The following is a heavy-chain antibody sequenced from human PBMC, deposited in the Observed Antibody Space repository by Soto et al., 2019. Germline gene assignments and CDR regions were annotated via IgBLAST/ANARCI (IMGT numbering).Heavy chain of an antibody. Sequence: GGSLRLSCAISGFSVSSNYLSWVCQAPGKGLEWVSVHYSGGSTYYADSVPGRFTISRAKSNNTLYLHMRRVRAEDTAAYFCARRGRGRRTSGPPSWFDPRRPGTRVTVSS. J-gene: IGHJ5*02. CDR2: HYSGGST. V-gene: IGHV3-53*01. D-gene: IGHD6-25*01. CDR3: ARRGRGRRTSGPPSWFDP. CDR1: GFSVSSNY.